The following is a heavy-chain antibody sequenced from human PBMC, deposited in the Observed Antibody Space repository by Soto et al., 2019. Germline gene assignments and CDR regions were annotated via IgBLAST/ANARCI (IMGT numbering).Heavy chain of an antibody. D-gene: IGHD6-19*01. CDR2: MNPNSGNT. CDR3: AISFLGVLGYSSGLDY. CDR1: GYTFTSYD. J-gene: IGHJ4*02. Sequence: QVQLVQSGAEVKKPGASVKVSCKASGYTFTSYDINWVRQATGQGLEWMGWMNPNSGNTGYAQKFQGRVTMTRNTXRXTADMELSSLRSEDTAVYYCAISFLGVLGYSSGLDYWGQGTLVTVSS. V-gene: IGHV1-8*01.